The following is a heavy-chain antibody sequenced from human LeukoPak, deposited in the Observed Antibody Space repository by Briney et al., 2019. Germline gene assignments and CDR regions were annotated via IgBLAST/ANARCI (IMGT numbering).Heavy chain of an antibody. CDR3: ARGAGLYDY. J-gene: IGHJ4*02. V-gene: IGHV3-30*02. CDR1: GFTFSSYA. D-gene: IGHD2-2*02. Sequence: GGSLRLSCAASGFTFSSYAMSWVRQAPGKGLEWVAFIRYDGSNKYYADSVKGRFTSSRDNVKNSLYLQMNSLRAEDTAVYYCARGAGLYDYWGQGTLVTVSS. CDR2: IRYDGSNK.